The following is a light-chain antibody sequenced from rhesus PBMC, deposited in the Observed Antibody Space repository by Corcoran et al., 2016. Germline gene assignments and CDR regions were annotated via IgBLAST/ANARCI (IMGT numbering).Light chain of an antibody. J-gene: IGKJ2*01. Sequence: GDTVTITCRARQGISSYLNWFQQKPGKAPKLLIYAASSLESGVPSRFSGSGSGTEFTLTISSLQPEDFAAYYCLQHNSYPYSFGQGTKVEIK. V-gene: IGKV1-28*01. CDR3: LQHNSYPYS. CDR2: AAS. CDR1: QGISSY.